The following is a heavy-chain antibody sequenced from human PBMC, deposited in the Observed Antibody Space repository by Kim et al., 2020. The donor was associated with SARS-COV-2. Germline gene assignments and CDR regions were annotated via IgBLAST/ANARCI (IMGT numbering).Heavy chain of an antibody. V-gene: IGHV3-23*01. CDR2: ISGSGDKI. CDR1: GFTFSNYA. CDR3: AKMGSDGINDFSYYSYGRDV. Sequence: GGSLRLSCIGSGFTFSNYAMSWVRQAPGKGLEWVSIISGSGDKIHYADSVKGRFTISRDNSRNTLYLQMNSLRAEDTAVYYCAKMGSDGINDFSYYSYGRDVWGQGTTVTVSS. D-gene: IGHD3-16*01. J-gene: IGHJ6*02.